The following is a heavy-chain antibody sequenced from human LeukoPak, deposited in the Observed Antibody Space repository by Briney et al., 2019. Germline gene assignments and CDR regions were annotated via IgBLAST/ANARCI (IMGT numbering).Heavy chain of an antibody. D-gene: IGHD3-16*01. CDR3: SRGGPFGGY. Sequence: GGSLRLSCAASGFTFSSYAMSWVRQAPGKGLEWVANIKQDGSEKYYVDSVKGRFTISRDNAKNSVYLEMNSLSAEDTAVYYCSRGGPFGGYWGQGTLVTVSS. J-gene: IGHJ4*02. V-gene: IGHV3-7*03. CDR2: IKQDGSEK. CDR1: GFTFSSYA.